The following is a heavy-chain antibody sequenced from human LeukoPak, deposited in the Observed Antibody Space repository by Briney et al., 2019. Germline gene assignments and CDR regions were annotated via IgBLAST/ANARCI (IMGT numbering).Heavy chain of an antibody. CDR1: GYTFTGYY. J-gene: IGHJ4*02. D-gene: IGHD2-21*02. CDR3: ATDCGGDCYAVGD. V-gene: IGHV1-2*02. CDR2: INPNSGGT. Sequence: ASVKVSCKASGYTFTGYYMHWVRQAPGQGLEWMGWINPNSGGTNYAQKFQGRATVTRDTSISTAYMELSRLRSDDTAVYYCATDCGGDCYAVGDWGQGTLVTVSS.